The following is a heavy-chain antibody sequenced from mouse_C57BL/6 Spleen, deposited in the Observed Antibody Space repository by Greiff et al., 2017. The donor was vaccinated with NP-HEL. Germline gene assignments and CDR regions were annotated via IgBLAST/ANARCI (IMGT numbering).Heavy chain of an antibody. CDR3: ARLYDGYYDYYAMDY. D-gene: IGHD2-3*01. J-gene: IGHJ4*01. CDR2: ISDGGSYT. V-gene: IGHV5-4*01. CDR1: GFTFSSYA. Sequence: EVQLVESGGGLVKPGGSLKLSCAASGFTFSSYAMSWVRQTPEKRLEWVATISDGGSYTYYPDNVKGRFTISRDNAKNNLYLQMSHLKSEDTAMYYCARLYDGYYDYYAMDYWGQGTSVTVSS.